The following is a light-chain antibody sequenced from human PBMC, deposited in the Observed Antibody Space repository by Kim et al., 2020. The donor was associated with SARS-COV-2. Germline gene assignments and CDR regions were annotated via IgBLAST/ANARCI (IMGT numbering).Light chain of an antibody. CDR2: EDN. J-gene: IGLJ3*02. CDR3: QSYDSSKWV. CDR1: SGSIASNY. V-gene: IGLV6-57*01. Sequence: GKTVTISCTRSSGSIASNYVQWYQQRPGSSPTTVIYEDNQRPSGVPYRFSGSIDSSSNSASLTISGLKTEDEADYYCQSYDSSKWVFGGGTQLTV.